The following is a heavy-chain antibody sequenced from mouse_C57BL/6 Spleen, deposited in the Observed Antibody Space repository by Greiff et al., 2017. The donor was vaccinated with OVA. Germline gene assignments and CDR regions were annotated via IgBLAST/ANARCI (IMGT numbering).Heavy chain of an antibody. J-gene: IGHJ1*03. Sequence: VQLQQPGAELVKPGASVKLSCKASGYTFTSYWMHWVKQRPGQGLEWIGMIHPNSGSTNYNEKFKSKATLTVDKSSSTAYMQLSSLTSEDSAVYYCARILDSNYVDWYFDVWGTGTTVTVSS. CDR1: GYTFTSYW. CDR3: ARILDSNYVDWYFDV. CDR2: IHPNSGST. D-gene: IGHD2-5*01. V-gene: IGHV1-64*01.